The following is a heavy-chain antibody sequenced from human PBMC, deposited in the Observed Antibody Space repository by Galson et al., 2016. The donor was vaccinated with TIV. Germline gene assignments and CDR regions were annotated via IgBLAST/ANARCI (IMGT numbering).Heavy chain of an antibody. J-gene: IGHJ4*02. CDR1: GYVFTIYP. CDR2: INTGNGNT. CDR3: ARPPYRGGECYKYDR. Sequence: SVKVSCKASGYVFTIYPIHWVRQAPGQRLEWMGWINTGNGNTKYSQKFQGRVTITSDTSATTAYMELTSLRSEDTAVYYCARPPYRGGECYKYDRWGQGTLVTVPS. V-gene: IGHV1-3*04. D-gene: IGHD2-21*01.